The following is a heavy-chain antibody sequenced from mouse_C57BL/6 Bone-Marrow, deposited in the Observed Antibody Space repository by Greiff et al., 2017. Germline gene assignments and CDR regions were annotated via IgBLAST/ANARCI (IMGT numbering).Heavy chain of an antibody. CDR2: IDPANGNT. D-gene: IGHD3-3*01. J-gene: IGHJ1*03. V-gene: IGHV14-3*01. CDR1: GFNIKNTY. Sequence: EVKLMESVAELVRPGASVKLSCTASGFNIKNTYMHWVKQRPEQGLEWIGRIDPANGNTKYAPKFQGKATITADTSSNTAYLQLSSRTPEDTAIYVCAREGACYWYFDVWGTGTTVTVSS. CDR3: AREGACYWYFDV.